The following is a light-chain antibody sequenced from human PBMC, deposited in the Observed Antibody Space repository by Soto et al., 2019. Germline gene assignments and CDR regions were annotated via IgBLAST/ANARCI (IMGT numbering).Light chain of an antibody. Sequence: QSVLTQPASVSGSPGQSITISCTGTSSDVGVYNYVSWYQQHPGKVPKLMIYEVSNRPSGVSNRFSGSKSGNTASLTISGLQAEEEADYYCMSYRTTNTLVFGTGTKVTVL. CDR1: SSDVGVYNY. V-gene: IGLV2-14*01. CDR3: MSYRTTNTLV. J-gene: IGLJ1*01. CDR2: EVS.